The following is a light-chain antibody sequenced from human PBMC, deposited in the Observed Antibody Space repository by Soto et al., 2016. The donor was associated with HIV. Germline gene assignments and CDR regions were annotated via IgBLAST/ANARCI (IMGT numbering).Light chain of an antibody. CDR1: QSISSW. J-gene: IGKJ2*01. CDR2: SAS. Sequence: DIQMTQSPSTLSASVGDRVTIACRASQSISSWLAWYQQKPGKAPKLLIYSASTLQSGVPSRFSGSGSGTQFTLAISCLQSEDFATYYCQQYYNYPYTFGQGTKLE. V-gene: IGKV1-5*01. CDR3: QQYYNYPYT.